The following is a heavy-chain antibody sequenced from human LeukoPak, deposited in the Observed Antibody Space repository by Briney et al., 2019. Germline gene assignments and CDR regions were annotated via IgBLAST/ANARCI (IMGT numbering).Heavy chain of an antibody. D-gene: IGHD6-19*01. V-gene: IGHV1-8*01. Sequence: ASVKVSCTASGYTFTSCDINWVRQATGQGLEWMGWMNPNSGNTGYGQSFQGRITMTRDISIGTAYMGLSNLTSEDTAIYYCTRGSSGRRDNWGQGTLVTVSA. CDR3: TRGSSGRRDN. J-gene: IGHJ4*02. CDR1: GYTFTSCD. CDR2: MNPNSGNT.